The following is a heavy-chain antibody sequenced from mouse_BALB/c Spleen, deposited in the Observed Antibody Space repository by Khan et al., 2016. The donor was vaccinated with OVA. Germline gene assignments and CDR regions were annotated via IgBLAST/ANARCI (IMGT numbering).Heavy chain of an antibody. J-gene: IGHJ2*01. CDR2: IFPGNGNI. Sequence: QVQLKESGTELLKPGTSVKLSCKASGYSFTNYDINWVRQRPEQGLEWMGWIFPGNGNIQYNEKFKDKATLTIDNSSSTAYMRPSRLTYEDSGVYFCTRGDSVKFDSWGQGTILTVSS. V-gene: IGHV1-75*01. CDR1: GYSFTNYD. CDR3: TRGDSVKFDS. D-gene: IGHD3-3*01.